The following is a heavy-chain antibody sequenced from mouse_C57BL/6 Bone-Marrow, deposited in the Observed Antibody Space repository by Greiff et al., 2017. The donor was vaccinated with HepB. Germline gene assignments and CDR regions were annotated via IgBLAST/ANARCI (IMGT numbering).Heavy chain of an antibody. Sequence: EVQLVESGGGLVQPGGSLSLSCAASGFTFTDYYMSWVRQPPGKALEWLGFIRNKANGYTTEYSASVKGRFTISRDNSQSILYLQMNALRAEDSATYYCARSRGGGFAYWGQGTLVTVSA. CDR2: IRNKANGYTT. J-gene: IGHJ3*01. CDR3: ARSRGGGFAY. CDR1: GFTFTDYY. V-gene: IGHV7-3*01.